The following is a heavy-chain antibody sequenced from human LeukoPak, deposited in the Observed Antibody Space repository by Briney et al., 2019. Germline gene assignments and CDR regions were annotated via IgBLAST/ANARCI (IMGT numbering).Heavy chain of an antibody. CDR3: ARVFSSGYYSGPDAFDI. CDR1: GGSINSGDYY. D-gene: IGHD3-22*01. V-gene: IGHV4-31*03. Sequence: SQTLSLTCTVSGGSINSGDYYWSWIRQHPGKGLEWIGYIYNRGSTYYHPSLKSRVIISVDTSKNQFSLKLTSVTAADTAVYYCARVFSSGYYSGPDAFDIWGQGTKVTVSS. J-gene: IGHJ3*02. CDR2: IYNRGST.